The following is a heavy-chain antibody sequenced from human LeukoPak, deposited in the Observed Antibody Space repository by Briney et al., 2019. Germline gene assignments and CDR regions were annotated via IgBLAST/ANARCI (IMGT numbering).Heavy chain of an antibody. Sequence: SETLSLTCAVYGGSFSGYYWSWIRQPPGKGLEWIGEINHSGSTNYNPSLKSRVTISVDTSKNQFSLKLSSVTAADTAVYYCARNDILTGYTWGFDPWGQGTLVTVSS. CDR2: INHSGST. J-gene: IGHJ5*02. CDR3: ARNDILTGYTWGFDP. D-gene: IGHD3-9*01. CDR1: GGSFSGYY. V-gene: IGHV4-34*01.